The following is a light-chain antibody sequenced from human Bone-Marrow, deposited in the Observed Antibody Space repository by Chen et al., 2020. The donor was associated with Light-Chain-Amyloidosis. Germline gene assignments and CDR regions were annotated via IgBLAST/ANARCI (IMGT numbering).Light chain of an antibody. J-gene: IGLJ3*02. Sequence: NFMLTQPHSVSESPGKTVIISCTRSSGSIATNYVQWYQQRPGSSPTTVIYEDDQRPSGVPDRFSGSIDRSSNSASLTISGLQTEDEADYYCQSYPGSSQGVFGGGPKLTVL. CDR2: EDD. CDR3: QSYPGSSQGV. V-gene: IGLV6-57*01. CDR1: SGSIATNY.